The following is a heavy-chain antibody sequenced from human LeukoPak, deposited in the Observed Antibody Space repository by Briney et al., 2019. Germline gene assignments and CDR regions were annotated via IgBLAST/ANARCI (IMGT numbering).Heavy chain of an antibody. V-gene: IGHV4-4*02. CDR3: ARDRDVAVHHPFY. CDR1: GVSIIRTNW. J-gene: IGHJ4*02. Sequence: SETLSLTCAVSGVSIIRTNWWIWVRQTPGRGLEWIGEIYYDGVTNYNPPLKSRVTISIDKSKNHFSLNLTSVTAADTAVYYCARDRDVAVHHPFYWGQGTLVTVSS. CDR2: IYYDGVT. D-gene: IGHD5-24*01.